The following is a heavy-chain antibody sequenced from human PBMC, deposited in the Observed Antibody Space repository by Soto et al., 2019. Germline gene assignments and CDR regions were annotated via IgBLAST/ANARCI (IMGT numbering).Heavy chain of an antibody. CDR1: GLTCDSYA. J-gene: IGHJ4*02. V-gene: IGHV3-9*01. D-gene: IGHD6-6*01. CDR2: IRWNRGSV. Sequence: EVQLVESGGGSAHPGRSLRLSCVSSGLTCDSYAMNWVRQVPGKGLECVSGIRWNRGSVGYEDSVKDRFTISRDNAQKTLSLEMSLLRVEDTDLYSCGKDIHQQLLVSHFEYCGQGAMVTVSS. CDR3: GKDIHQQLLVSHFEY.